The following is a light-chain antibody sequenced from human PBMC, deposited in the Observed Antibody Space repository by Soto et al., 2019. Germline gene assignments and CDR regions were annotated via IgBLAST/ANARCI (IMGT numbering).Light chain of an antibody. J-gene: IGLJ2*01. CDR1: SGSIASNY. Sequence: NFMLTQPHSVSESPGKTVTISCARSSGSIASNYVQWYQQRPGSAPTTVIYEGNQRPSGVPDRFSGSIDSSSNSASLTISGLKTEDEAQYYCSSYSSANTVIFGGGTKLTVL. V-gene: IGLV6-57*04. CDR2: EGN. CDR3: SSYSSANTVI.